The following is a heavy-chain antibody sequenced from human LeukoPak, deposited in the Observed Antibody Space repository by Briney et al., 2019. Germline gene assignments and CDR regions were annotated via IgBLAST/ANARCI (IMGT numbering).Heavy chain of an antibody. V-gene: IGHV5-10-1*01. Sequence: GESLRISCKGSGYIFTNYWISWVRQMPGKGLDWMGRIDPSDSYTNYSPSFQGHLTISADTSIGTAYLQWSSMKTSDTAMYYCVRQGTHIAAAGIDYWGQGTLVTVSS. CDR2: IDPSDSYT. D-gene: IGHD6-13*01. CDR3: VRQGTHIAAAGIDY. CDR1: GYIFTNYW. J-gene: IGHJ4*02.